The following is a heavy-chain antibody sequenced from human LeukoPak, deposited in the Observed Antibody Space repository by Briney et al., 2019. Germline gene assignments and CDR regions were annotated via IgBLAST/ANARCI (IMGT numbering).Heavy chain of an antibody. V-gene: IGHV4-34*01. D-gene: IGHD6-19*01. CDR1: GGSFSGYY. Sequence: PSETLSLTCAVYGGSFSGYYWSWIRQPPGKGLEWIGEINHSGSTNYNPSLKSRVTISVDTSKNQFSLKLSSVTAADTAVYYCARGLRILSGWYRPGCYMGVWGKGTTVTVSS. CDR2: INHSGST. J-gene: IGHJ6*03. CDR3: ARGLRILSGWYRPGCYMGV.